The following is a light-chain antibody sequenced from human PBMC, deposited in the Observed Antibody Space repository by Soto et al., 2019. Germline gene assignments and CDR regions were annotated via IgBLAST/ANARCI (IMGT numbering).Light chain of an antibody. CDR3: QQVNSYPYT. Sequence: EIVLTQSPGTLSLFPGERATLSCRASQSVSSNSLAWYQHKPGQAPRLVMYGASTRAADIPDRFSGSGSGSGTAFTLTISRLEAEDFAAYYCQQVNSYPYTFGQGTKLDIK. V-gene: IGKV3-20*01. CDR2: GAS. J-gene: IGKJ2*01. CDR1: QSVSSNS.